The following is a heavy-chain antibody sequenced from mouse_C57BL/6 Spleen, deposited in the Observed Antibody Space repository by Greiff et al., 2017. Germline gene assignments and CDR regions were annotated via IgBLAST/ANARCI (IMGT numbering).Heavy chain of an antibody. J-gene: IGHJ3*01. CDR3: VRGDYGSSYGWFAY. Sequence: EVQGVESGGGLVQPKGSLKLSCAASGFSFNTYAMNWVRQAPGKGLEWVARIRSKSNNYATYYADSVKDRFTISRDDSESMLYLQMNNLKTEDTAMYYCVRGDYGSSYGWFAYWGQGTLVTVSA. V-gene: IGHV10-1*01. D-gene: IGHD1-1*01. CDR1: GFSFNTYA. CDR2: IRSKSNNYAT.